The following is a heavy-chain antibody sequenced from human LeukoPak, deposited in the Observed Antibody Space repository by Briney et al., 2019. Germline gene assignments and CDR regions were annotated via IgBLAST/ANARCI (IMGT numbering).Heavy chain of an antibody. D-gene: IGHD6-13*01. V-gene: IGHV1-69*06. J-gene: IGHJ4*02. CDR2: IIPIFGTS. CDR1: GYSFIGYY. Sequence: ASVKVSCKASGYSFIGYYMHWVRQAPGQGLEWMGGIIPIFGTSNYAQKFQGRVTITADKSTSTAYMELSSLRSEDTAVYYCAKSSIIAAAGPYYFDYWGQGTLVTVSS. CDR3: AKSSIIAAAGPYYFDY.